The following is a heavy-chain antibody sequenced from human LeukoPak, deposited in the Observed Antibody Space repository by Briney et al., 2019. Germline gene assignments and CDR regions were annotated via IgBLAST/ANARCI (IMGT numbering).Heavy chain of an antibody. V-gene: IGHV4-34*01. J-gene: IGHJ6*02. CDR2: INHSGST. CDR1: GGSFSGYY. Sequence: TPSETLSLTCAVYGGSFSGYYWSWVRQPPGKGLEWIGEINHSGSTNYNPSLKSRVTISVDTSKNQFSLKLSSVTAADTAVYYCARAVVSSGWHGYYYGMDVWGQGTTVTVSS. CDR3: ARAVVSSGWHGYYYGMDV. D-gene: IGHD6-19*01.